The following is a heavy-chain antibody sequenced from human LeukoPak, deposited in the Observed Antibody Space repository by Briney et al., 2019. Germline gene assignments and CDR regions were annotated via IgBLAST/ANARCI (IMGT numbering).Heavy chain of an antibody. CDR3: ATRSGSYGPGFDY. J-gene: IGHJ4*02. CDR2: TRNKANSYTT. CDR1: GSTFSDHY. V-gene: IGHV3-72*01. Sequence: PGGSLRLSCAASGSTFSDHYMDWVRQAPGKGLEWVGRTRNKANSYTTEYAASVKGRFTISRDDSKNSLYLQMNSLKTEDTAVYYCATRSGSYGPGFDYWGQGTLVTVSS. D-gene: IGHD1-26*01.